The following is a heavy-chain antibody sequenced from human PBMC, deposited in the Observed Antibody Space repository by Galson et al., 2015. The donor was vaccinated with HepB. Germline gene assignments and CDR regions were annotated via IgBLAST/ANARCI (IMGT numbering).Heavy chain of an antibody. D-gene: IGHD4-17*01. CDR3: ARDQTVTIWDYYYGMDV. V-gene: IGHV3-48*03. J-gene: IGHJ6*02. Sequence: SLRLSCAASGFTFSSYEMNWVRQAPGKGLEWVSYISSSGSTIYYADSVKGRFTISRDNAKNSLYLQMNSLRAEDTAVYYCARDQTVTIWDYYYGMDVWGQGTTVTVSS. CDR1: GFTFSSYE. CDR2: ISSSGSTI.